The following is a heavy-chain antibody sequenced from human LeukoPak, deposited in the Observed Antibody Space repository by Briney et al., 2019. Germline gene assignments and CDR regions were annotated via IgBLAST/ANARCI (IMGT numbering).Heavy chain of an antibody. CDR2: TSSSSSTI. D-gene: IGHD2-8*01. Sequence: PGGSLRLSCAASGFTFSGYDMSWVRQAPGKGLEWVSYTSSSSSTIYYADSVKGRFTISRDNSKNTLFLQMSSLRAEDTAVYYCAKDRVSGLIILMRTANEFWGQGTLVTVSS. V-gene: IGHV3-48*01. CDR3: AKDRVSGLIILMRTANEF. CDR1: GFTFSGYD. J-gene: IGHJ4*02.